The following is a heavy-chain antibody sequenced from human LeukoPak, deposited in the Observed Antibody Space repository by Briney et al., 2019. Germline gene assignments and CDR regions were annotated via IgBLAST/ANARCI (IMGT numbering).Heavy chain of an antibody. J-gene: IGHJ4*02. D-gene: IGHD6-6*01. CDR3: ARVYHSTSGRAIDY. Sequence: GGSLRLSCAGSGFTFSSYWMSWVRQAPGKGLEWVANIKQDGSEKNYGDSVKGRFTISRDNAKNSLYLQMNSLRAEDMAVYYCARVYHSTSGRAIDYWGQGTLVTVSS. CDR1: GFTFSSYW. CDR2: IKQDGSEK. V-gene: IGHV3-7*01.